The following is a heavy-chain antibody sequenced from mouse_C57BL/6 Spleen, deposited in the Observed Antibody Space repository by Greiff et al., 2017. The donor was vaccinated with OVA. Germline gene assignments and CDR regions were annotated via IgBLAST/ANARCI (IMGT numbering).Heavy chain of an antibody. Sequence: DVKLVESGGDLVKPGGSLKLSCAASGFTFSSYGMSWVRQTPDKRLEWVATISSGGSYTYYPDSVKGRFTISRDNAKNTLYLQMSSLKSEDTAMYYCARPLVTHYYAMDYWGQGTSVTVSS. J-gene: IGHJ4*01. CDR1: GFTFSSYG. CDR3: ARPLVTHYYAMDY. CDR2: ISSGGSYT. V-gene: IGHV5-6*02. D-gene: IGHD2-10*02.